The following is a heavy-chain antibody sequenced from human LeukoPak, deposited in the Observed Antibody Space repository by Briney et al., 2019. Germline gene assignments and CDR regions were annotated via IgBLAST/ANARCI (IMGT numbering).Heavy chain of an antibody. CDR3: ARRGYYYDSSGYTLGY. CDR2: IYPGDSYT. J-gene: IGHJ4*02. D-gene: IGHD3-22*01. CDR1: GYSFTSYW. V-gene: IGHV5-51*01. Sequence: GESLKISCKGSGYSFTSYWIGWVRQMPGKGLEWMGIIYPGDSYTRYSPSFQGQVTISADKSISTAYLQWSSLKASDTAMYYCARRGYYYDSSGYTLGYWGQGTLVTVSS.